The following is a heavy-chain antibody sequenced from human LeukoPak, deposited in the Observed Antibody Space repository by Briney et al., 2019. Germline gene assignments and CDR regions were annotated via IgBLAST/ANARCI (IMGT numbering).Heavy chain of an antibody. CDR3: ASVWPGDSGMNYQPLDI. CDR1: DGSVSSYY. J-gene: IGHJ3*02. D-gene: IGHD1-14*01. CDR2: VYHSGST. Sequence: SETLSLTCTVSDGSVSSYYWSWIRQPPGKGLEWIGYVYHSGSTYYNPSLKSRVTLSLDTSRNQFSLTLTSVTAADTAVYFCASVWPGDSGMNYQPLDIWGQGTMVAVTS. V-gene: IGHV4-59*02.